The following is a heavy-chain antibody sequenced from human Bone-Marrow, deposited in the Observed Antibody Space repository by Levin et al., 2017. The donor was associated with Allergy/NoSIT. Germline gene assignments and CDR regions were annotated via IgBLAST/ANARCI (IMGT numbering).Heavy chain of an antibody. Sequence: SCTVSGCSIRSGGYYWSWIRQHPGKGLEWIGYIYDSGSTSYNPSLESRVAISVDTSKNQFYLKLTSLTAADTAVYYCARIPDTTSEFDYWGQGTLVTVSS. J-gene: IGHJ4*02. V-gene: IGHV4-31*03. CDR1: GCSIRSGGYY. D-gene: IGHD5-18*01. CDR2: IYDSGST. CDR3: ARIPDTTSEFDY.